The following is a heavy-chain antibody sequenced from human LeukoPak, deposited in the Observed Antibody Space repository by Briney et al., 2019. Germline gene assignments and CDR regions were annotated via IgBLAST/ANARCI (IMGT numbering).Heavy chain of an antibody. CDR3: AREKYGGSNDY. CDR1: GYSITSGYY. D-gene: IGHD1-26*01. J-gene: IGHJ4*02. CDR2: IYYSGST. V-gene: IGHV4-61*01. Sequence: PSETLSLTCAVSGYSITSGYYWGWIRQPPGKGLEWIGYIYYSGSTKYNPSLKSRVTISVDTSKNQFSLRLSPVTAADTAMYYCAREKYGGSNDYWGQGTLVTVSS.